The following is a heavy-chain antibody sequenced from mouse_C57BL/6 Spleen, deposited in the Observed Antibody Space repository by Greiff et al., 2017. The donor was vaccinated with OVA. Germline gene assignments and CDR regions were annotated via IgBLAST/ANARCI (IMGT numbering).Heavy chain of an antibody. CDR2: IYPGSGST. D-gene: IGHD1-1*01. V-gene: IGHV1-55*01. J-gene: IGHJ4*01. Sequence: QVQLQQPGAELVKPGASVKMSCKASGYTFTSYWITWVKQWPGQGLEWIGDIYPGSGSTNYNEKFKSKATLTVDTSSSTAYMQLRSRTAEDSAVYYCARRGYYSGSSYDAMDYWGQGTSVTVSS. CDR3: ARRGYYSGSSYDAMDY. CDR1: GYTFTSYW.